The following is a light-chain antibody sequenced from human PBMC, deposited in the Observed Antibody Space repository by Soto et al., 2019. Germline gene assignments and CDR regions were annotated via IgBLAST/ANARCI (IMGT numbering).Light chain of an antibody. Sequence: DIQLTQSPSFLSASVGDRVTITCRASQGISSYLAWYQQKPGKAPKLLIYAASTLQSGLPSRFSGSGSGTEFTLTISSLQPEDFSIYYFQQLNTYPLTFGVGTKVEIK. CDR3: QQLNTYPLT. CDR1: QGISSY. V-gene: IGKV1-9*01. CDR2: AAS. J-gene: IGKJ4*01.